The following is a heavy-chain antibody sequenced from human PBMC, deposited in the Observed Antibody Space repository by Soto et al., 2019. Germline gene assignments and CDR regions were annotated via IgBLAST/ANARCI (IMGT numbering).Heavy chain of an antibody. J-gene: IGHJ5*02. CDR3: ERLGGVGAVNWFGT. CDR2: IDPSDSWT. D-gene: IGHD1-26*01. V-gene: IGHV5-10-1*01. Sequence: GESLKISCKGSGYSFSNYWISWVRQMPGKGLEWMGRIDPSDSWTHYSPSFQGHVTISADKSISTVYLQWSSLKASDTAMHYCERLGGVGAVNWFGTWGQGTLVTVSS. CDR1: GYSFSNYW.